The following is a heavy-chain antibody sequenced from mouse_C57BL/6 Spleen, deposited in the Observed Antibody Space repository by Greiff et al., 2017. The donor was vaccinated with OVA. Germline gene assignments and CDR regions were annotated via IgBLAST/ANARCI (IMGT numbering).Heavy chain of an antibody. CDR2: ISDGGSYT. CDR1: GFTFSSYA. J-gene: IGHJ3*01. V-gene: IGHV5-4*01. Sequence: EVQVVESGGGLVKPGGSLKLSCAASGFTFSSYAMSWVRQTPEKRLEWVATISDGGSYTYYPDNVKGRFTISRDNAKNNLYLQMSHLKSEDTAMYYCARDDGYYRMFAYWGQGTLVTVSA. D-gene: IGHD2-3*01. CDR3: ARDDGYYRMFAY.